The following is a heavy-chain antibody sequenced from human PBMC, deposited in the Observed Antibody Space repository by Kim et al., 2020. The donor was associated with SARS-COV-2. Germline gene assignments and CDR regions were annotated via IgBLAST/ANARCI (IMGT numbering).Heavy chain of an antibody. J-gene: IGHJ4*02. CDR3: AREHSSGWHTCDF. V-gene: IGHV3-7*03. CDR1: GFTFTDHW. Sequence: GGSLRLSCVASGFTFTDHWMSWVRQAPGKGLEWVATIKKDESEKYYADSVKGRFTISRNNAKDSLYLQLNNLRAEDTAFYYCAREHSSGWHTCDFWGKGTLVTFSS. CDR2: IKKDESEK. D-gene: IGHD6-19*01.